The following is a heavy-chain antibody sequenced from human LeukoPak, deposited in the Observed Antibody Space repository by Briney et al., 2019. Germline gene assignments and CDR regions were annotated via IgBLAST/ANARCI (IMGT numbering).Heavy chain of an antibody. CDR2: TATTNDHT. CDR1: GYSFSTYA. D-gene: IGHD3-16*01. J-gene: IGHJ3*02. CDR3: ARGGTPDACDI. Sequence: ASVKVSCETSGYSFSTYAISWVRQAPGQGLEWMGWTATTNDHTNFAQKFQGRVTMTADTSTSTAYMELRSLRSDDTALYYCARGGTPDACDIWGQGTMVTVSS. V-gene: IGHV1-18*01.